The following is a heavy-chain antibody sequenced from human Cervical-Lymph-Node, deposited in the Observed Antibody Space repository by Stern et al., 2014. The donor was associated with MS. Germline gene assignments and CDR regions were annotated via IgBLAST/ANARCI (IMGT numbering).Heavy chain of an antibody. V-gene: IGHV4-30-2*01. Sequence: QLVESGSGLVKPSQTLSLTCAVSGGSISSGGYSWSWIRQPPGKGLEWIGHIYHGESTYYNTSLKSRVTISVDRSKNQFSLKLSAVTAADTAVYYCARSSTVTPNAFDIWGQGTMVTVSS. J-gene: IGHJ3*02. CDR3: ARSSTVTPNAFDI. D-gene: IGHD4-17*01. CDR1: GGSISSGGYS. CDR2: IYHGEST.